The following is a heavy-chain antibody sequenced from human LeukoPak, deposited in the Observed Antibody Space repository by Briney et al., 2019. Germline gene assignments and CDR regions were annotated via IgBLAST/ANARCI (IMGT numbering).Heavy chain of an antibody. D-gene: IGHD1-1*01. V-gene: IGHV3-43D*04. CDR1: GFTFDDYA. CDR3: AKDRHNWKGVAYYYYGMDV. Sequence: PGGSLRLSCAASGFTFDDYAMHWVRHAPGKGLEWVSLISWDGGSTYYADSVKGRFTISRDNSKNSLYLQMNSLRAEDTALYYCAKDRHNWKGVAYYYYGMDVWGKGTTVTVSS. CDR2: ISWDGGST. J-gene: IGHJ6*04.